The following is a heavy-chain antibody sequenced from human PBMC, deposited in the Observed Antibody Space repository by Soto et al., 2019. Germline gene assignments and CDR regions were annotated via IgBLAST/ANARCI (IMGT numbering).Heavy chain of an antibody. CDR1: GYTLTELS. J-gene: IGHJ5*02. Sequence: GASVKVSCKVSGYTLTELSMHWVRQAPGKGLEWMGGFDPEDGETIYAQKFQGRVTMTEDTSTDTAYMELSSLRSEDTAVYYCATGRSLWFGELLRNWFDPWGQGTLVTVSS. D-gene: IGHD3-10*01. CDR2: FDPEDGET. V-gene: IGHV1-24*01. CDR3: ATGRSLWFGELLRNWFDP.